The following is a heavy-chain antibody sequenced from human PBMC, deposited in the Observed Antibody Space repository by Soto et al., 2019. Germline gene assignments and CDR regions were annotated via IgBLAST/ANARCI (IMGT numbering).Heavy chain of an antibody. J-gene: IGHJ4*02. CDR3: AREVVGNTWPGIFDS. Sequence: QEQLRESGPGLVKPSETLSLTCSISDDSIGPYYWTWIRQTPRKELQWSGYVYNSGSTKYNSSLKSRVTISLDAYNSQFSLTMSSVTAADTGVYYSAREVVGNTWPGIFDSWGRGTLVVVSS. V-gene: IGHV4-59*01. CDR1: DDSIGPYY. CDR2: VYNSGST.